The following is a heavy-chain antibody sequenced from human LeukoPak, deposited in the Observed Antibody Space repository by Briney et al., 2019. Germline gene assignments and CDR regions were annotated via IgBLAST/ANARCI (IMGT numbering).Heavy chain of an antibody. J-gene: IGHJ6*03. V-gene: IGHV3-21*01. D-gene: IGHD6-6*01. CDR2: ISSSSYI. Sequence: TPGGSLRLSCAASGFTFSSYSMNWVRQAPGKGLEWVSSISSSSYIYYADSVKGRFTISRDNAKNSLYLQMNSLRAEDTAVYYCARDIAARLFYYYYYMDVWGKGTTVTVSS. CDR3: ARDIAARLFYYYYYMDV. CDR1: GFTFSSYS.